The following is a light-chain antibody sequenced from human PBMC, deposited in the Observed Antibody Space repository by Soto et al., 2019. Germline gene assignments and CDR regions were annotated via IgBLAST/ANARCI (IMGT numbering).Light chain of an antibody. CDR3: QTYDSSLSGSL. CDR2: ANS. V-gene: IGLV1-40*01. CDR1: SSNIGAGYD. Sequence: QSVLTQPPSVSGAPGQRVTISCTGSSSNIGAGYDVHWYQQLPGAAPKLLIHANSHRPSGVPDRFSGSRSGTSASLAITGLQGEDAADYFCQTYDSSLSGSLFGGGTKVTVL. J-gene: IGLJ3*02.